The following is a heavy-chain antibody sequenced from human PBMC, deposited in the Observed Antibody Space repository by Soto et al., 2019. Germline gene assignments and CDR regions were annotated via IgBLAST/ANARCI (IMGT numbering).Heavy chain of an antibody. J-gene: IGHJ6*02. D-gene: IGHD6-19*01. Sequence: GGSLRLSCAASGFTFSSYSMNWVRQAPGKGLEWVSYISSSSSTIYYADSVKGRFTISRDNAKNSLYLQMNSLRDEDTAVYYCARVTTYSSHQPQLWKPFYYYYGMDVWSQGTTVTVSS. CDR1: GFTFSSYS. CDR3: ARVTTYSSHQPQLWKPFYYYYGMDV. CDR2: ISSSSSTI. V-gene: IGHV3-48*02.